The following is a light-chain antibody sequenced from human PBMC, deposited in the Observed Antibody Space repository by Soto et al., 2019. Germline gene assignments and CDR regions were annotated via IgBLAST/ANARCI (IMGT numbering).Light chain of an antibody. CDR1: SSDVGDYNY. CDR2: DVS. V-gene: IGLV2-14*01. J-gene: IGLJ1*01. CDR3: SSYTSSSTL. Sequence: QSALTQPASVSGSPGQSITISCTGTSSDVGDYNYVSWYQQHPGKAPKPMLYDVSNRPSGISNRFSGSKSGNTASLTISGLQAEDEADYYCSSYTSSSTLFGTGTKLTVL.